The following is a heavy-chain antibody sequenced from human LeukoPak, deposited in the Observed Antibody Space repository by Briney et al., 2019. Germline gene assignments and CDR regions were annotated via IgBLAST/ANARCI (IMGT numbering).Heavy chain of an antibody. CDR1: GFTFSSYA. Sequence: GGSLRLSCAASGFTFSSYAMSWVRQAPGKGLEWVSYISSSSSTIYYADSVKGRFTISRGNAKNSLYLQMNSLRAEDTAVYYCARLYCSGGSCYSWFDYWGQGTLVTVSS. D-gene: IGHD2-15*01. V-gene: IGHV3-48*01. CDR2: ISSSSSTI. CDR3: ARLYCSGGSCYSWFDY. J-gene: IGHJ4*02.